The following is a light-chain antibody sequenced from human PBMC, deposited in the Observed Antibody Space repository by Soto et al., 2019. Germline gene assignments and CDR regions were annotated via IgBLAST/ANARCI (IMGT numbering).Light chain of an antibody. Sequence: QSALTQPASVSGSPGQSITISCTGTSRDVGGYNYVSWYQQHPGKAPELMIHDVSNRPSGVSNRFSGSKSGNTASLTISGLQAEDEAEYYCISYTSSRLYVFGNGTKVTVL. CDR2: DVS. J-gene: IGLJ1*01. CDR3: ISYTSSRLYV. CDR1: SRDVGGYNY. V-gene: IGLV2-14*01.